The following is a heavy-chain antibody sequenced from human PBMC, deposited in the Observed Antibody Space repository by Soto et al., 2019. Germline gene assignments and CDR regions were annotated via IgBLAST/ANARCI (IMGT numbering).Heavy chain of an antibody. CDR3: ARFGGIVVVGWFDP. V-gene: IGHV1-69*13. CDR1: GGTFSSYA. CDR2: IIPIFGTA. Sequence: SVKASCKASGGTFSSYAISWVRQAPGQGLEWMGGIIPIFGTANYAQKFQGRVTITADESTSTAYMELSSLRSEDTAVYYCARFGGIVVVGWFDPWGQGTLVTVSS. J-gene: IGHJ5*02. D-gene: IGHD2-15*01.